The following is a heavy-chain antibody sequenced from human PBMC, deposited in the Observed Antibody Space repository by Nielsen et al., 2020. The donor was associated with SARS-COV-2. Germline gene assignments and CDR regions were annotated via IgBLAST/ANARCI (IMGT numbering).Heavy chain of an antibody. D-gene: IGHD2-2*01. V-gene: IGHV1-69*01. CDR2: IIPIFGTA. Sequence: WVRQAPGQGLEWMGGIIPIFGTANYAQKFQGRVTITADESTSTAYTELSSLRSEDTAAYYCARDLVVPAATPYYYMDVWGKGTTVTVSS. CDR3: ARDLVVPAATPYYYMDV. J-gene: IGHJ6*03.